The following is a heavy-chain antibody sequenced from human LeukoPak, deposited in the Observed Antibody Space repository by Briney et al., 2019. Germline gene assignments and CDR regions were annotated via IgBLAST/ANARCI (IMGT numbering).Heavy chain of an antibody. CDR3: ARTVSSSWYWFDP. J-gene: IGHJ5*02. V-gene: IGHV4-31*03. CDR1: GGSISSGGYY. CDR2: IYYSGST. D-gene: IGHD6-13*01. Sequence: SETLSLTCTVSGGSISSGGYYWSWIRQHPGKGLEWIGYIYYSGSTYYNPSLKSRVTISVDTSKNQFSLKLSSVTAADTAVYYCARTVSSSWYWFDPWGQGTLVTVSS.